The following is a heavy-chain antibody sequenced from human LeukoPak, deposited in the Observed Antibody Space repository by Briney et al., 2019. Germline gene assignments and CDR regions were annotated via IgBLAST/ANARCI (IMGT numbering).Heavy chain of an antibody. J-gene: IGHJ5*02. CDR3: ARDKGYDILTGYYFDP. Sequence: SETLSLTCTVSGGSISSGDYYWSWIRQPPGKGLEWIGYIYYSGSTYYNPSLKSRVTTSVDTSKNQFSLKLSSVTAADTAVYYCARDKGYDILTGYYFDPWGQGTLVTVSS. D-gene: IGHD3-9*01. CDR1: GGSISSGDYY. V-gene: IGHV4-30-4*01. CDR2: IYYSGST.